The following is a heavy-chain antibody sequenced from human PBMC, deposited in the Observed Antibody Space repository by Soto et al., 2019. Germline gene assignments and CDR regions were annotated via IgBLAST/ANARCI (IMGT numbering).Heavy chain of an antibody. J-gene: IGHJ1*01. CDR1: GFTFSNAW. CDR2: IKSKTDGGTT. CDR3: TTEILAGGAWVDFQH. D-gene: IGHD2-21*02. Sequence: GGSLRLSCAASGFTFSNAWMNWVRQAPGKGLEWVGRIKSKTDGGTTDYAAPVKGRFTISRDDSKNTLYLQMNSLKTEDTAVYYCTTEILAGGAWVDFQHWGQGTLVTVSS. V-gene: IGHV3-15*07.